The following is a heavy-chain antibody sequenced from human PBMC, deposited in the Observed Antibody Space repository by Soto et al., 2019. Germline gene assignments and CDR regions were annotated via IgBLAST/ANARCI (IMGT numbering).Heavy chain of an antibody. V-gene: IGHV3-21*01. J-gene: IGHJ4*02. CDR1: GFTFSSYS. CDR3: ARSASSWYGYFDY. D-gene: IGHD6-13*01. CDR2: ISSSSSYI. Sequence: EVQLVGSGGGLVKPGGSLRLSCAASGFTFSSYSMNWVRQAPGKGLEWVSSISSSSSYIYYADSVKGRFTISRDNAKNSLYLQMNSLRAEDTAVYYCARSASSWYGYFDYWGQGTLVTVSS.